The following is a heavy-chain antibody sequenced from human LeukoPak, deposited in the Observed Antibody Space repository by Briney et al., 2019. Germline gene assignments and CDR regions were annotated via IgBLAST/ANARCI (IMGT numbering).Heavy chain of an antibody. CDR1: GDSVSSNSAA. D-gene: IGHD1-14*01. CDR3: VRDDGIGLDAFDV. J-gene: IGHJ3*01. CDR2: TYYRSKWYN. V-gene: IGHV6-1*01. Sequence: SQTLSLTWAVSGDSVSSNSAAWHWIRQSPSRGLEWLGRTYYRSKWYNDYAVSVKSRITINPDTSKNQFSLQLNSVTPEDTAVYYCVRDDGIGLDAFDVWSPGTMVTVSS.